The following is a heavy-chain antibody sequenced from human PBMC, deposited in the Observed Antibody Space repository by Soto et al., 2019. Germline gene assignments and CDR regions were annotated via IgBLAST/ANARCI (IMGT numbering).Heavy chain of an antibody. J-gene: IGHJ6*02. CDR3: ARDVFGDV. V-gene: IGHV3-7*04. CDR1: GFIFSSYW. Sequence: GGSLRLSCAASGFIFSSYWMTWVRQAPGKGLEWVANINQDGSEKNYVDSVKGRFTISRDNAKNSLYLQMNSLRADDTAAYYCARDVFGDVWGQGTTVTVSS. CDR2: INQDGSEK. D-gene: IGHD3-3*01.